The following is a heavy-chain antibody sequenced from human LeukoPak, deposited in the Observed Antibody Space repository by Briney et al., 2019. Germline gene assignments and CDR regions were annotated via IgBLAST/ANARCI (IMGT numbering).Heavy chain of an antibody. CDR1: GLIFSSYA. D-gene: IGHD2-2*01. J-gene: IGHJ3*01. CDR3: VKDSSTTSWYFAFDV. Sequence: GGSLRLSWAAAGLIFSSYAITGVRQAPGKGLEWVSSFGLYGGTTHYADSVKGRFTISRDNSKNTLYLQMTSLRADDTAVYYCVKDSSTTSWYFAFDVWGQGTMVAVSS. V-gene: IGHV3-23*01. CDR2: FGLYGGTT.